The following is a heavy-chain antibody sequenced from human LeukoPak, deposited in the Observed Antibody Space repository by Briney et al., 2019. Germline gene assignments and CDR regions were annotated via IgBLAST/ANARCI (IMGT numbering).Heavy chain of an antibody. CDR2: INHSGST. Sequence: PSETLSLTCAVSGGSFSGYYSSWIRQPPGKGLEWIGEINHSGSTNYNPSLKSRVTISVDTSKNQFSLKLSSVTAADTAVYYCARVGKTVTNYFDYWGQGTLVTVSS. CDR1: GGSFSGYY. CDR3: ARVGKTVTNYFDY. D-gene: IGHD4-17*01. V-gene: IGHV4-34*01. J-gene: IGHJ4*02.